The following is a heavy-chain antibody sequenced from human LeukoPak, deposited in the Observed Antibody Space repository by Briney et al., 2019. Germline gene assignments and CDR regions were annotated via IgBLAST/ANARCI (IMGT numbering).Heavy chain of an antibody. CDR3: ARGWGSGWTYYYYGMDV. CDR2: INHSGST. CDR1: GDSISTYY. J-gene: IGHJ6*02. D-gene: IGHD6-19*01. Sequence: SETLSLTCTVSGDSISTYYWSWIRQPPGKGLEWIGEINHSGSTNYNPSLKSRVTISVDTSKNQFSLKLSSVTAADTAVYYCARGWGSGWTYYYYGMDVWGQGTTVTVSS. V-gene: IGHV4-34*01.